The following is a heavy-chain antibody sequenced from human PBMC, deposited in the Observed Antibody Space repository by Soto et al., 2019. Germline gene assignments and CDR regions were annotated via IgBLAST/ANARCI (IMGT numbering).Heavy chain of an antibody. D-gene: IGHD3-22*01. J-gene: IGHJ3*02. CDR2: IYYSGST. V-gene: IGHV4-39*01. CDR3: ARRGDSSGNDAFAI. Sequence: LQLQESGPGLVKPSETLSLTCTVSGGSISSSSYYWGWIRQPPGKGLEWLGSIYYSGSTYYNPSLKRRVTISVDTSKNQFSLKLSSVTAADTAVYYCARRGDSSGNDAFAIWGQGTMVTVSS. CDR1: GGSISSSSYY.